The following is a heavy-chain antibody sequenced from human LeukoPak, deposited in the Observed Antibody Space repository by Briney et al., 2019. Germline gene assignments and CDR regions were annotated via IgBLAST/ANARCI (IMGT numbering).Heavy chain of an antibody. CDR1: GFPFSDYY. V-gene: IGHV3-11*05. Sequence: GGSLRLSCAASGFPFSDYYMAWIRQAPGKGLEWVSYISGSGGHTRYADSVKGRFIISRDNALNLVYLHMSSLTVEDTAVYYCSRAPTGEIDHWGQGTLVTVSS. CDR3: SRAPTGEIDH. J-gene: IGHJ4*02. CDR2: ISGSGGHT. D-gene: IGHD3-10*01.